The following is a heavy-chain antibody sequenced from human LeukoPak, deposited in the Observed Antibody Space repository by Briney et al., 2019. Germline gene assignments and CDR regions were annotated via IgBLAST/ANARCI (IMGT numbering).Heavy chain of an antibody. Sequence: PGGSLRLSCAASGFTFSSYAMHWVRQAPGKGLEWVAVISYDGSNKYYADSVKGRFTISRDNSKNTLYLQMNSLRAEDTAVHYCARAEYGDYLDYWGQGTLVTVSS. CDR1: GFTFSSYA. D-gene: IGHD4-17*01. CDR3: ARAEYGDYLDY. CDR2: ISYDGSNK. V-gene: IGHV3-30-3*01. J-gene: IGHJ4*02.